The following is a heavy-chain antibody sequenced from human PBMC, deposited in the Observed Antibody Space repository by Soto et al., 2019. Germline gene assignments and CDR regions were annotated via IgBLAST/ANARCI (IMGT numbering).Heavy chain of an antibody. CDR3: ARDPRNKGLDP. J-gene: IGHJ5*02. CDR2: IKGDGTST. V-gene: IGHV3-74*01. Sequence: GGSLKLFYGASGLRFSVFWVFWVRQVPGKGLMWVSHIKGDGTSTYYADSVRGRFTISRDNSKNTLYLQMNDLRAEDTAIYFCARDPRNKGLDPWGPGT. D-gene: IGHD4-4*01. CDR1: GLRFSVFW.